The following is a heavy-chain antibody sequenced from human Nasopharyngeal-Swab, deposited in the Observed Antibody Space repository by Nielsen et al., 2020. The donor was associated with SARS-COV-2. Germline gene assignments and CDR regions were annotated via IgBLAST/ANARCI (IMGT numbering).Heavy chain of an antibody. CDR2: ISPSGGTT. CDR1: GFTFRNYV. Sequence: GESLKISCAASGFTFRNYVMNWVRQAPGRGLEWVSAISPSGGTTHDADSVKGRFTVSRDDSKSTLFLQMNRLRGEDTAVYYCVRDLPYNEVSWGQGTLVTVSS. D-gene: IGHD5-24*01. J-gene: IGHJ5*02. V-gene: IGHV3-23*01. CDR3: VRDLPYNEVS.